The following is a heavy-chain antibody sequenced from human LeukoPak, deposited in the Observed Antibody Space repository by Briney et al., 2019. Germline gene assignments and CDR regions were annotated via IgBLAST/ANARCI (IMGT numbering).Heavy chain of an antibody. D-gene: IGHD6-13*01. Sequence: SETLSLTCTVSGGSVSSYYWNWIRQPPGKGLEWIGYIYYTGSTNYNPSLKSRVTISVDTSKNQFSLKLSAVTAADTAVYYCARYEWAAAGTPPRQIYAFDIWGQGTMVTVSS. J-gene: IGHJ3*02. V-gene: IGHV4-59*02. CDR2: IYYTGST. CDR1: GGSVSSYY. CDR3: ARYEWAAAGTPPRQIYAFDI.